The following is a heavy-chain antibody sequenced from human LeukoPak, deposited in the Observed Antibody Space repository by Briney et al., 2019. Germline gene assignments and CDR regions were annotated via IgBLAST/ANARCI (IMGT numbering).Heavy chain of an antibody. Sequence: PGRSLRLSCAASGFTFSSYAMHWVRQAPGKGLEWVAVISYDGSNKYYADSVKGRFAISRDNAKNSLYLQMLSLRAEDTAVYYCTKEDAVAPPRYGFDVWGQGTMVTVSS. D-gene: IGHD2-2*01. CDR3: TKEDAVAPPRYGFDV. CDR1: GFTFSSYA. J-gene: IGHJ3*01. V-gene: IGHV3-30*09. CDR2: ISYDGSNK.